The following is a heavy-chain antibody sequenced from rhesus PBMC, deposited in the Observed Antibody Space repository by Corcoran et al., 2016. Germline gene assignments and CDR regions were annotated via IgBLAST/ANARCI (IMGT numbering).Heavy chain of an antibody. CDR2: IYWDDDN. D-gene: IGHD4-4*01. CDR1: GFSLTTSGMG. Sequence: QVTLKESGPVLVKSTQTLTLTCTFSGFSLTTSGMGVGWIRQPPGKALEWLALIYWDDDNRYSTSLKRRLTIPKDTSKNQVALTVTNMDPVDTATYYCARLYGSSGYFDFWGQGLRVTVSS. V-gene: IGHV2-152*01. J-gene: IGHJ3*01. CDR3: ARLYGSSGYFDF.